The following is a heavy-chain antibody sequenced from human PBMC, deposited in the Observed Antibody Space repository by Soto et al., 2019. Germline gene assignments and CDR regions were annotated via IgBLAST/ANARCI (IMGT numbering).Heavy chain of an antibody. V-gene: IGHV5-51*01. Sequence: GESLKISCKGSVYSCTSCWIGWVRQMRGKGLDWMGIIYPGDSDTSYSPSFQGHVTSSADKSISTSYLQWSCLKASATAMYYCARSYLRQTYYYYGMDVWGQGTTVTVS. CDR2: IYPGDSDT. CDR3: ARSYLRQTYYYYGMDV. CDR1: VYSCTSCW. D-gene: IGHD3-10*01. J-gene: IGHJ6*02.